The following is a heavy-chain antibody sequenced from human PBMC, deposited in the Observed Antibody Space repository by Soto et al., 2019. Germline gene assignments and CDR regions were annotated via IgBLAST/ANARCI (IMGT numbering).Heavy chain of an antibody. Sequence: PGGSLRLSCAASGFTFSSYGMHWVRQAPGKGLEWVAIIWYDGGNKFYGDSVKGRFTISRDNSKNTVYLHMNSLRAEDTAVYYCARDVSKDCLGGSGGSCFFDYWGQGALVPVSS. CDR2: IWYDGGNK. V-gene: IGHV3-33*01. CDR3: ARDVSKDCLGGSGGSCFFDY. D-gene: IGHD2-15*01. CDR1: GFTFSSYG. J-gene: IGHJ4*02.